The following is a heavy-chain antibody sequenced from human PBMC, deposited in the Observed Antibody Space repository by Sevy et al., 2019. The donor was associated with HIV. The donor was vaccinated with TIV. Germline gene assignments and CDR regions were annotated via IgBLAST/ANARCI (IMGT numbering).Heavy chain of an antibody. D-gene: IGHD6-19*01. Sequence: GGSLRLSCAASGFTFSSYAMSWVRQAPGKGLEWVSTISGSGGSTYYADSVKGRFTISRDNFKNTLYLQMNSLRAEDTAVYYCARESIAVAGIGYYFKYWGQGALVTVSS. CDR2: ISGSGGST. V-gene: IGHV3-23*01. J-gene: IGHJ4*02. CDR3: ARESIAVAGIGYYFKY. CDR1: GFTFSSYA.